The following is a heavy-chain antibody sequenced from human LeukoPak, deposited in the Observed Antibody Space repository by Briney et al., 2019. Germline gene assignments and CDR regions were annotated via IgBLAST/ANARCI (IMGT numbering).Heavy chain of an antibody. CDR3: ARGLDYGDD. CDR2: INPSGDNT. V-gene: IGHV1-46*01. J-gene: IGHJ4*02. CDR1: GYTFTGYY. Sequence: ASVKVSCKAFGYTFTGYYTHWVRQAPGQGLEWMGIINPSGDNTNYAQKVQGRVTMTRDTSTGTDYMELSSLRSEDTAVYYCARGLDYGDDWGQGTLVTVSS.